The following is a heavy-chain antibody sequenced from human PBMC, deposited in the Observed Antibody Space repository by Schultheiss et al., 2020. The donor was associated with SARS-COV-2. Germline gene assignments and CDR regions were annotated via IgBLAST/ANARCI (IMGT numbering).Heavy chain of an antibody. Sequence: SETLSLTCAVYGGSFSGYYWSWIRQPPGKGLEWIGEINHSGSTNYNPSLKSRVTISVDTSKNQFSLRVSSVTAADTAMYYCARGSGSTLLRGFDIWGQGTKVTVSS. J-gene: IGHJ3*02. CDR3: ARGSGSTLLRGFDI. D-gene: IGHD3-10*01. CDR2: INHSGST. V-gene: IGHV4-34*01. CDR1: GGSFSGYY.